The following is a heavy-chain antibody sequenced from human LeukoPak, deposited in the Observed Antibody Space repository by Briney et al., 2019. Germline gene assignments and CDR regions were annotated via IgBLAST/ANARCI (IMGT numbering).Heavy chain of an antibody. J-gene: IGHJ4*02. CDR1: GFTFSSYA. Sequence: SGGSLRLSCAASGFTFSSYAMSWVRQAPGKGLEWVSAISGSGGSTYYADSVKGRFTISRDNSKNTLYLQMNSLRAEDTAVYYXAKDRVKDYYDSSGCVDYWGQGTLVTVSS. CDR2: ISGSGGST. CDR3: AKDRVKDYYDSSGCVDY. D-gene: IGHD3-22*01. V-gene: IGHV3-23*01.